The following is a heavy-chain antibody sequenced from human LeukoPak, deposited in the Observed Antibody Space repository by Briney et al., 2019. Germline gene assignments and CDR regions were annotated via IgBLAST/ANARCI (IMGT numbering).Heavy chain of an antibody. Sequence: ASVKVSCKASGYTFTSYYMHWVRQAPGQGLEWMGIINPSGGSTSYAQKFQGRVTMTRDTSTSTVYMGLSSLRSEDTAVYYCASSGYSASGGGAYYFDYWGQGTLVTVSS. CDR1: GYTFTSYY. D-gene: IGHD6-13*01. J-gene: IGHJ4*02. CDR2: INPSGGST. V-gene: IGHV1-46*01. CDR3: ASSGYSASGGGAYYFDY.